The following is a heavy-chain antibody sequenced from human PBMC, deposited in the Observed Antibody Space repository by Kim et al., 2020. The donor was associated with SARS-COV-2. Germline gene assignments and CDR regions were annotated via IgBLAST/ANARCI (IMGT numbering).Heavy chain of an antibody. V-gene: IGHV3-23*01. CDR3: AEQVATIRGKECGY. D-gene: IGHD6-13*01. Sequence: GGSLRLSCAASGFTFSSYAMSWVRQAPGKGLEWVSAISGSGGSTYYADSVKGRFTISRDNSKNTLYLQMNSLRAEDTAVYYCAEQVATIRGKECGYWGQGTLVTVSS. J-gene: IGHJ4*02. CDR2: ISGSGGST. CDR1: GFTFSSYA.